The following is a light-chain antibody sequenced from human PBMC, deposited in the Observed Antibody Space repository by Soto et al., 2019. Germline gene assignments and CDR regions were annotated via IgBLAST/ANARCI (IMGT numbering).Light chain of an antibody. CDR3: QQFSSYPRT. Sequence: DIQMTQSPSSLSASVGDRVTITCRASQSISSYLNWYQQKPGKAPKVLIYAASSLQSGIPSRFSGSGSGTDFTLTISRLEPEDFAVYYCQQFSSYPRTFGGGTKVDIK. J-gene: IGKJ4*01. V-gene: IGKV1-39*01. CDR2: AAS. CDR1: QSISSY.